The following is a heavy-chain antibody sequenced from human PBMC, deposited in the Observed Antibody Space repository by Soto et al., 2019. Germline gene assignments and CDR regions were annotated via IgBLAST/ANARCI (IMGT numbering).Heavy chain of an antibody. CDR2: IIPIFRTA. D-gene: IGHD3-9*01. J-gene: IGHJ6*01. CDR3: ARVPPPNYDILTGYHPAYYYYGMDV. Sequence: QVQLVQSGAEVKKPGSSVKVSCKASGGTFSSCAISWVRQAPGQGLECMGGIIPIFRTANYAQKLQSRLTITADESTRTAYMELSSLRSEETAVYYCARVPPPNYDILTGYHPAYYYYGMDVGGQGTTVTVSS. V-gene: IGHV1-69*01. CDR1: GGTFSSCA.